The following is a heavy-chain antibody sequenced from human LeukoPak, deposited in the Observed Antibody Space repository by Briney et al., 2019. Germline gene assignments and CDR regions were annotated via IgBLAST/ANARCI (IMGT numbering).Heavy chain of an antibody. Sequence: QPGGPLRLSCAASGLTFSDHYMDWVRQAPGKGLEWVGRIRSKANSHSTEYAASVKGRFTISRDNAKNTLYLQMNSLRAEDTAVYYCARGPSQWLVPGSFDYWGQGTLVTVSS. CDR2: IRSKANSHST. D-gene: IGHD6-19*01. CDR3: ARGPSQWLVPGSFDY. J-gene: IGHJ4*02. CDR1: GLTFSDHY. V-gene: IGHV3-72*01.